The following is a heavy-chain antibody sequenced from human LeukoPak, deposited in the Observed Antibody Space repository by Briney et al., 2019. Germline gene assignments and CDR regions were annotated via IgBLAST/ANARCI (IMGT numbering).Heavy chain of an antibody. V-gene: IGHV3-21*01. CDR1: GFTFSNYN. D-gene: IGHD3-16*02. J-gene: IGHJ6*03. CDR2: ITTGSSYI. CDR3: ARDATAHSLSPWYMDV. Sequence: GGSLRLSCAASGFTFSNYNMNWVRQAPGKGLEWVSSITTGSSYIYRADSVKGRFTISRDNAKNSLYLQMNSLRAEDTAVYYCARDATAHSLSPWYMDVWGKGTTVTVSS.